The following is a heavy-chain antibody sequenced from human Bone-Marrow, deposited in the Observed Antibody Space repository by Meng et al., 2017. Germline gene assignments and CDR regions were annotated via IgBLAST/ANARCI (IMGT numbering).Heavy chain of an antibody. Sequence: ASVKVSCKASGYTFTTYDFNWVRQASGQGLEWLGWLNPNSGGTGYSQKFQGRITLTRDTSLNTAYLELSGLASEDTAVYYCARNKPSTGDFDFWGQGTLVTVSS. D-gene: IGHD1-1*01. J-gene: IGHJ4*02. V-gene: IGHV1-8*01. CDR2: LNPNSGGT. CDR1: GYTFTTYD. CDR3: ARNKPSTGDFDF.